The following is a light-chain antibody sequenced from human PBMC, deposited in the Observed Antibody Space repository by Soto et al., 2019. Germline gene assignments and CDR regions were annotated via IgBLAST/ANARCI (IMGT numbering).Light chain of an antibody. CDR2: KAS. Sequence: DIQMTQSPSTLSASVGDRVTITCRASQSISTLLAWYQQKPGKAPKLLIYKASNLEGGVPSRFSGSGSGTDFTITINSLQPDDFATYYCQQYNTYPPSFGGGTTVEIK. V-gene: IGKV1-5*03. J-gene: IGKJ4*01. CDR1: QSISTL. CDR3: QQYNTYPPS.